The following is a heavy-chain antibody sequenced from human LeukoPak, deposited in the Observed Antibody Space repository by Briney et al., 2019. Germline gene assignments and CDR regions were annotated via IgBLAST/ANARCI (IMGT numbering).Heavy chain of an antibody. Sequence: SETLSLTCTVSGGSVSSGSYYWRWLRQPPGKGLEWLGYIYYSGSTNYNPSLKSRVTISLDTSKNHFSLKLSSVTAADTAVYYCARGLFWYFDYWGQGTLVTVSS. D-gene: IGHD2/OR15-2a*01. J-gene: IGHJ4*02. CDR3: ARGLFWYFDY. V-gene: IGHV4-61*03. CDR1: GGSVSSGSYY. CDR2: IYYSGST.